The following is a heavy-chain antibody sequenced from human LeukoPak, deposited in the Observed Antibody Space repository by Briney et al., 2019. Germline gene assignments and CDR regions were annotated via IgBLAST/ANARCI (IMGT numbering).Heavy chain of an antibody. CDR2: ISSSGSTI. CDR3: ARDTTVTTSFLRYYYYYMDV. V-gene: IGHV3-11*04. CDR1: GFTFSDYY. D-gene: IGHD4-17*01. Sequence: GGSLRLSCAASGFTFSDYYMGWIRQAPGKGLEWVSYISSSGSTIYYADSVKGRFTISRDNAKNSLYLQMNSLRAEDTAVYYCARDTTVTTSFLRYYYYYMDVWGKGTTVTVSS. J-gene: IGHJ6*03.